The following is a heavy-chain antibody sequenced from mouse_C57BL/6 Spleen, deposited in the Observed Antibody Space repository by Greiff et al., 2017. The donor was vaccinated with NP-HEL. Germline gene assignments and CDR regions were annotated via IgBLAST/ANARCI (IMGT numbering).Heavy chain of an antibody. CDR3: ARWAAQVTGRYAMDY. CDR1: GYAFSSSW. D-gene: IGHD3-2*02. J-gene: IGHJ4*01. Sequence: QVQLQQSGPELVKPGASVKISCKASGYAFSSSWMNWVKQRPGKGLEWIGRIYPGDGDTNYNGKFKGKATLTADKSSSTAYMQLSSLTSEDSAVYFCARWAAQVTGRYAMDYWGQGTSVTVSS. CDR2: IYPGDGDT. V-gene: IGHV1-82*01.